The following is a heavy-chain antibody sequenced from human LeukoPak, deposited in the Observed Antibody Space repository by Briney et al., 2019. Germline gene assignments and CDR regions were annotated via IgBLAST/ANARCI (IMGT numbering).Heavy chain of an antibody. D-gene: IGHD3-10*01. CDR2: IRASGGRT. Sequence: PGGSLTLSCPVSGLTLTNHAMSWDRQAPGKGLEWVAGIRASGGRTNYADSVKGRFTISRDNPKNTLYLQMNSLRAEDTAVYFCAKRGFGVRGIRVCFRSEAYYFDSWGQGAMVTVSS. CDR3: AKRGFGVRGIRVCFRSEAYYFDS. V-gene: IGHV3-23*01. J-gene: IGHJ4*02. CDR1: GLTLTNHA.